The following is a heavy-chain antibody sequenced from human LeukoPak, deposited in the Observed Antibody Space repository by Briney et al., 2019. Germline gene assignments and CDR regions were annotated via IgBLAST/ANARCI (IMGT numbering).Heavy chain of an antibody. Sequence: SETLSLTCGVSGYSINQGYYWGWIRQPPGKGLEWIATIFHSGKTYYNPSLKRRVTISVDTSKNQFSLQLSSVTAADTAVYFCARDRSHNWAYFDYWGQGILVIVSS. J-gene: IGHJ4*02. CDR2: IFHSGKT. D-gene: IGHD1-20*01. V-gene: IGHV4-38-2*01. CDR3: ARDRSHNWAYFDY. CDR1: GYSINQGYY.